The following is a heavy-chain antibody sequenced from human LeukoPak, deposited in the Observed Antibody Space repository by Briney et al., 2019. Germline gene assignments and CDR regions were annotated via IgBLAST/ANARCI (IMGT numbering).Heavy chain of an antibody. CDR2: ISGSGGST. D-gene: IGHD1-26*01. V-gene: IGHV3-23*01. J-gene: IGHJ4*02. CDR1: GFTFSSYA. Sequence: GGSLRLSCAASGFTFSSYAMSWVRQAPGKGLEWVSAISGSGGSTYYADSVKGRFTISRDNSKNTLYLQMNSLRAEDTAVYYCAKGQYSGSYYVAGDYWDQGTLVTVSS. CDR3: AKGQYSGSYYVAGDY.